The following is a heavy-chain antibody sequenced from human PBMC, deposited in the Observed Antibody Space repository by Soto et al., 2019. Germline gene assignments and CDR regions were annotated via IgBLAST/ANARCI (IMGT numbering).Heavy chain of an antibody. CDR2: INHSGST. J-gene: IGHJ4*02. CDR3: AKNWNWGALVH. V-gene: IGHV4-34*01. D-gene: IGHD7-27*01. CDR1: GGSFSGYY. Sequence: SETLSLTCAVYGGSFSGYYWTWIRQPPGTGLEWIGEINHSGSTNYNPFLKSRVTISVDTPKNQFSLKLSSVTSSYTAVYYCAKNWNWGALVHWGQGTLVTVSS.